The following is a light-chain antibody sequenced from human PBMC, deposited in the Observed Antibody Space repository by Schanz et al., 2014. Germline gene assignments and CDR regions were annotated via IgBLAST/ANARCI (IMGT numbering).Light chain of an antibody. CDR3: SAYTRSSAHWF. CDR2: EVS. CDR1: SSDIGGYNY. Sequence: QSALTQPPSASGSPGQSVTISCTGTSSDIGGYNYVSWYQQHPGKAPKLMIFEVSKRPSGVPDRFSGSKSGNTASLTVSGLQAEDEADYYCSAYTRSSAHWFFGGGTKLTVL. J-gene: IGLJ3*02. V-gene: IGLV2-8*01.